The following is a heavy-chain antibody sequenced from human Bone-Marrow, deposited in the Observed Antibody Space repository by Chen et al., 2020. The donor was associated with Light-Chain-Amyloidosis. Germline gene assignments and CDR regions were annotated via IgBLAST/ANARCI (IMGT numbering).Heavy chain of an antibody. D-gene: IGHD6-13*01. CDR1: GYTFTSYY. Sequence: QVQLVQSGAEVKKPGASVKVSCKASGYTFTSYYMHWVRQAPGQGLEWMGIINPSGGSTSYAQKFQGRVTITADKSTSTAYMELSSLRSEDTAVYYCAIQGIAAAATGVIKGDYYFDYWGQGTLVTVSS. J-gene: IGHJ4*02. CDR2: INPSGGST. CDR3: AIQGIAAAATGVIKGDYYFDY. V-gene: IGHV1-46*01.